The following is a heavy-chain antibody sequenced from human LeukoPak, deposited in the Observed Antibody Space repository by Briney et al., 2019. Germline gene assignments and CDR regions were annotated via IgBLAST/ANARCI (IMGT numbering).Heavy chain of an antibody. J-gene: IGHJ3*02. CDR2: INPNSGGT. CDR3: ARVRGGYYYGSGSLSAFDI. CDR1: GYTFTGYY. V-gene: IGHV1-2*02. Sequence: ASVKVSCKASGYTFTGYYMHWVRQAPGQGLEWMGWINPNSGGTNYAQKFQGRVTMTRDTSISTAYMELSRLRSDDTAVYYCARVRGGYYYGSGSLSAFDIWGQGTMVTVSS. D-gene: IGHD3-10*01.